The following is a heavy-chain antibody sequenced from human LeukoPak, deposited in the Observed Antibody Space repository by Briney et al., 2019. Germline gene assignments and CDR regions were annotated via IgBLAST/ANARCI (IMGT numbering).Heavy chain of an antibody. CDR3: GSLQPPDSSSNDWFDP. CDR1: GGSISGHY. CDR2: IHYSGDT. V-gene: IGHV4-59*11. J-gene: IGHJ5*02. Sequence: SETLSLTCTVSGGSISGHYWNWIRQPPGKGLEWIGYIHYSGDTNYNRSLKSRVDISVDTSKNQFSLKLSSVTAADTAVYYCGSLQPPDSSSNDWFDPWGQGTLVTVSS. D-gene: IGHD6-6*01.